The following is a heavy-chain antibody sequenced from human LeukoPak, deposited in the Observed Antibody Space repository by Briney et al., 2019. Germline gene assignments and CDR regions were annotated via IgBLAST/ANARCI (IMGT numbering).Heavy chain of an antibody. D-gene: IGHD2-21*01. Sequence: PSETLSLTCTVSGGSVRSSDSSWDWVRPPPGKDLERAGSLYYGGTTHYNPSLQSRVSVSVDTSKTQLSLWLTSVTAPVSASLYSARRGLVVFPLWGQGTLVTVSS. J-gene: IGHJ4*02. V-gene: IGHV4-39*01. CDR1: GGSVRSSDSS. CDR3: ARRGLVVFPL. CDR2: LYYGGTT.